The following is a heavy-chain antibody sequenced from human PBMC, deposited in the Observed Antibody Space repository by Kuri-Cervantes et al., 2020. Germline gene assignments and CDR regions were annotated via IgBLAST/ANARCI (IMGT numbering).Heavy chain of an antibody. Sequence: GGSLRLSCAASGFTFSSYGMHWVRQAPGKGLEWVAVISYDGSNKYYADSVKGRFTISRDNSKNTLYLQMNSLRSEGTAVYYCARGRYYYDSSGYYSPFDYWGQGTLVTVSS. D-gene: IGHD3-22*01. V-gene: IGHV3-30*05. CDR3: ARGRYYYDSSGYYSPFDY. J-gene: IGHJ4*02. CDR2: ISYDGSNK. CDR1: GFTFSSYG.